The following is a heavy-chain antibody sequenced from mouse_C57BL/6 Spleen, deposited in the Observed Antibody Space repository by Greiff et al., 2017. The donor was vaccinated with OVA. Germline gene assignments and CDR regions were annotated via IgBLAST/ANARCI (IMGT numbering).Heavy chain of an antibody. CDR1: GYTFTSYW. CDR2: LDTSDSYT. V-gene: IGHV1-69*01. J-gene: IGHJ2*01. D-gene: IGHD2-1*01. Sequence: VQLQQPGAELVMPGASVKLSCKASGYTFTSYWMHWVKQRPGQGLEWIGALDTSDSYTNSNPKFKGKSTLTVDKSSSTAYMQLSSLTSEDSAVYYGARSYGNHYFDYWGQGTTLTVSS. CDR3: ARSYGNHYFDY.